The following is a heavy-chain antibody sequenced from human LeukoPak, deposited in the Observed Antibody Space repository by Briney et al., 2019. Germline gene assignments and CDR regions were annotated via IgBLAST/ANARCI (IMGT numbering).Heavy chain of an antibody. Sequence: GGSLRLSCAASGFTFDDYAMHWVRQAPGKGLEWVSGISWNSGSIGYADSVKGRFTISRDNAKNSLYLQMSSLRAEDTAVYYCARAPYDILTGYSGYFDYWGQGILVTVSS. J-gene: IGHJ4*02. V-gene: IGHV3-9*01. CDR1: GFTFDDYA. CDR3: ARAPYDILTGYSGYFDY. CDR2: ISWNSGSI. D-gene: IGHD3-9*01.